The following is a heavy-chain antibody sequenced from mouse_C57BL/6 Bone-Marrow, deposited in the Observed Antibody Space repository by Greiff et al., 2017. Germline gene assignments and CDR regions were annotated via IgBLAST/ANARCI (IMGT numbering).Heavy chain of an antibody. CDR3: TTLEGYWYFDV. CDR1: GFNIKDYY. V-gene: IGHV14-1*01. J-gene: IGHJ1*03. CDR2: IDPGGGDT. Sequence: VHVKQSGAELVRPGASVKLSCTASGFNIKDYYMHWVKQRPEQGLEWIGRIDPGGGDTEYAPKFQGKATMTADTSSNTAYLQLSSLTSEDTAVYYCTTLEGYWYFDVWGTGTTVTVSS.